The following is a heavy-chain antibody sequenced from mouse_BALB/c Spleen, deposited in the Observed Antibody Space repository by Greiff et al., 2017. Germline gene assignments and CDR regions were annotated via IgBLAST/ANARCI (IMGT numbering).Heavy chain of an antibody. D-gene: IGHD1-2*01. Sequence: EVQRVESGPGLVKPSQSLSLTCSVTGYSITSGYYWNWIRQFPGNKLEWMGYISYDGSNNYNPSLKNRISITRDTSKNQFFLKLNSVTTEDTATYYCARNGHYFDYWGQGTTLTVSS. CDR1: GYSITSGYY. CDR2: ISYDGSN. CDR3: ARNGHYFDY. V-gene: IGHV3-6*02. J-gene: IGHJ2*01.